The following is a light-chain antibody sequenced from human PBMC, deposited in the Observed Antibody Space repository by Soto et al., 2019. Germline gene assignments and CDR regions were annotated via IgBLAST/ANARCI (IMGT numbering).Light chain of an antibody. CDR1: PSDIGNYKL. Sequence: QSVLTQPASVSGSPGQSITISCTGTPSDIGNYKLVSWFQQHPGKAPRLIIFAVTERPAGISVRFSGSKSGNTASLTISGLQAEDEADYYCSSYAGSSSYGFGTGTKVTVL. V-gene: IGLV2-23*02. CDR3: SSYAGSSSYG. J-gene: IGLJ1*01. CDR2: AVT.